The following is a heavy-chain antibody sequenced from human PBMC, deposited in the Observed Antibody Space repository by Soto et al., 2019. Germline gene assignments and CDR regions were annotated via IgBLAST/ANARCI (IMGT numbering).Heavy chain of an antibody. Sequence: GGSLRLSCAASGFTFSSYAMHWVRQAPGKGLEWVAVISYDGSNKYYADSVKGRFTISRDNSKNTLYLQMNSLRAEDTAVYYCARDYYDFCSGYFAYWGQGTLVTVSS. V-gene: IGHV3-30-3*01. J-gene: IGHJ4*02. CDR3: ARDYYDFCSGYFAY. CDR1: GFTFSSYA. CDR2: ISYDGSNK. D-gene: IGHD3-3*01.